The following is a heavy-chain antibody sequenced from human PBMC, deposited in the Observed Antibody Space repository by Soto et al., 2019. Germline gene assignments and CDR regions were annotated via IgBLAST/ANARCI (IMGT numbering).Heavy chain of an antibody. CDR2: INPSGGST. J-gene: IGHJ4*02. CDR3: ASAKYGDYVIDY. D-gene: IGHD4-17*01. CDR1: GYTFTSYY. Sequence: QVQLVQSGAEVKKPGASLKVSCKASGYTFTSYYMHWVRQAPGQGLEWMGIINPSGGSTSYAQKFQGRVTMTRDTSTSTVYMELSSLRSEDTAGYYCASAKYGDYVIDYWGQGTLVTVSS. V-gene: IGHV1-46*03.